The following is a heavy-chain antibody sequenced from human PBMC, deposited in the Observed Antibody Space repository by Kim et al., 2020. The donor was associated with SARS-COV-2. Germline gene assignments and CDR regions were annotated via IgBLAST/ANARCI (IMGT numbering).Heavy chain of an antibody. Sequence: SETLSLTCTVSGGSISSSSYYWGWIRQPPGKGLEWIGSIYYSGSTYYNPSLKSRVTISVDTSKNQFSLKLSSVTAADTAVYYCARHDQQPQGAFDIWGQGTMVTVSS. J-gene: IGHJ3*02. CDR3: ARHDQQPQGAFDI. CDR2: IYYSGST. D-gene: IGHD6-13*01. CDR1: GGSISSSSYY. V-gene: IGHV4-39*01.